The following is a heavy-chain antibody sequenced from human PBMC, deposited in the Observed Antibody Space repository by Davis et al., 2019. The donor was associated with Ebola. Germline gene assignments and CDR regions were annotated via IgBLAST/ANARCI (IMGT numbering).Heavy chain of an antibody. CDR1: GFTFSSYS. CDR3: AKDDYTGSYYSYYYGINV. Sequence: GESLKISCAASGFTFSSYSMNWVRQAPGKGLEWVALISRDGSYESYVNSVRGRFTISRDNSENTLYLQMNNLRPEDAAVYYCAKDDYTGSYYSYYYGINVWGKGTTVNV. D-gene: IGHD3-10*01. CDR2: ISRDGSYE. V-gene: IGHV3-30*18. J-gene: IGHJ6*04.